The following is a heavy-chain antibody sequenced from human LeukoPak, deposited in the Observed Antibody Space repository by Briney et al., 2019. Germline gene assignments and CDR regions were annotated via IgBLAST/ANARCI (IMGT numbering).Heavy chain of an antibody. V-gene: IGHV1-2*02. J-gene: IGHJ4*02. Sequence: ASVKVSCKASGYTFSGYYIHWVRQAPGQGLEWMGWINPNSGGTNYAQKFQGRVTMTRDTSITTAYMELSRLRSDDTAVYYCARAPREWEHRGFNYWGQRTLVTVSS. CDR2: INPNSGGT. D-gene: IGHD1-26*01. CDR3: ARAPREWEHRGFNY. CDR1: GYTFSGYY.